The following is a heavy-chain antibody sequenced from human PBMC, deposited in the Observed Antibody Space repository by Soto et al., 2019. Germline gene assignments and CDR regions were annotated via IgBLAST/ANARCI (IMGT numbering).Heavy chain of an antibody. CDR1: GFTFSSCA. CDR2: ISGSGAST. V-gene: IGHV3-23*01. D-gene: IGHD5-12*01. J-gene: IGHJ4*02. CDR3: VKDRTGYKQPCDS. Sequence: EVQLLESGGGLVQPGGSLRLSCAASGFTFSSCAMNWVRQAPGKGLEWVSTISGSGASTYYADSVEGRFTISRYNSENTLYLHMNSLRADDTAVYYCVKDRTGYKQPCDSWGQGTLITVSS.